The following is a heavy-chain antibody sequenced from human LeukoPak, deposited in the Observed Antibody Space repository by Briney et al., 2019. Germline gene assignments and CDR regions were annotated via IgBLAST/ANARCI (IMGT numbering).Heavy chain of an antibody. CDR2: IHHDGRI. D-gene: IGHD4-23*01. CDR1: DGSIDSTNW. V-gene: IGHV4/OR15-8*01. CDR3: ARNGGNSDFDY. Sequence: SETLSLTCDVSDGSIDSTNWWNWVRQPPGKGLEWIGEIHHDGRINYNPSLKSRVTLSVDKSKNQFSLKLSSVTAADTAVYYCARNGGNSDFDYWGQGTLVTVSS. J-gene: IGHJ4*02.